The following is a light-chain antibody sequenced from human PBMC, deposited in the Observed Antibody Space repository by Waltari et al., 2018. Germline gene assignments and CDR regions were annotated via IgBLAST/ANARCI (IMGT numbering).Light chain of an antibody. CDR2: GAS. CDR1: QSLSSN. V-gene: IGKV3-15*01. Sequence: EIVMTQSPATLSVPPVERSTLSCRASQSLSSNLAWYQQKPGQAPRLLIYGASSMPTGIPARFSGSGSGTEFTLTISSLQSEDFATYYCQQYNNCPRTFGQGTKVEIK. J-gene: IGKJ1*01. CDR3: QQYNNCPRT.